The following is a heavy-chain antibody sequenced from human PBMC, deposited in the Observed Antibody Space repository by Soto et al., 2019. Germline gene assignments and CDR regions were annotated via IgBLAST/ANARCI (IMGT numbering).Heavy chain of an antibody. D-gene: IGHD6-19*01. CDR2: IKQDGSEK. CDR1: GFTFSSYW. J-gene: IGHJ6*02. Sequence: GGSLRLSCAASGFTFSSYWMSWVRQAPGKGLEWVANIKQDGSEKYYVDSVKGRFTISRDNAKNSLYLQMNSLRAEDTAVYYCARVGKWLVDYYYYGMDVWGQGTTVTVSS. CDR3: ARVGKWLVDYYYYGMDV. V-gene: IGHV3-7*03.